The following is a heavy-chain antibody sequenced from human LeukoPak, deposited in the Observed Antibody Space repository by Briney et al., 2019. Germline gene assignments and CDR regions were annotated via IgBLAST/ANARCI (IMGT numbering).Heavy chain of an antibody. V-gene: IGHV3-23*01. CDR2: ISGSGGTT. Sequence: GGSLRLSCAASGFTFSSHWMTWVRQAPGKGLEWVSVISGSGGTTYYADSVKGRFTISRDSSKNTLYLQMNSLRAEDTAVYYCAKVSGGGLYYDGMDVWGQGTTVTVSS. CDR3: AKVSGGGLYYDGMDV. CDR1: GFTFSSHW. D-gene: IGHD1-14*01. J-gene: IGHJ6*02.